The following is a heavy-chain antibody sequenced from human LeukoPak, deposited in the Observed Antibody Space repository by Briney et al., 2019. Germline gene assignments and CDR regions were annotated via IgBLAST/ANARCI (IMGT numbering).Heavy chain of an antibody. CDR3: ARDSYSYHLYYYYYMDV. D-gene: IGHD5-18*01. J-gene: IGHJ6*03. Sequence: PGGSLRLSCVVSGFTFSDYHMNWVRQAPGKGLEWVSSISTSNSYLYYADSLTGRFTISRDNAKNSLYLQMNSLRAEDTAVYYCARDSYSYHLYYYYYMDVWGKGTTVTVSS. CDR2: ISTSNSYL. V-gene: IGHV3-21*01. CDR1: GFTFSDYH.